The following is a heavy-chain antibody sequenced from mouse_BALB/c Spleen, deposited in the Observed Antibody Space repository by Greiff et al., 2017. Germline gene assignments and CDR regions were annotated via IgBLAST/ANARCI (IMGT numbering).Heavy chain of an antibody. CDR2: ISSGGSYT. CDR1: GFTFSSYA. J-gene: IGHJ4*01. CDR3: AREATMITTGAMDC. Sequence: EVQRVESGGGLVKPGGSLKLSCAASGFTFSSYAMSWVRQSPEKRLEWVAEISSGGSYTYYPDTVTGRFTISRDNAKNTLYLEMSSLRSEDTAMYYCAREATMITTGAMDCWGQGTSVTVSS. V-gene: IGHV5-9-4*01. D-gene: IGHD2-4*01.